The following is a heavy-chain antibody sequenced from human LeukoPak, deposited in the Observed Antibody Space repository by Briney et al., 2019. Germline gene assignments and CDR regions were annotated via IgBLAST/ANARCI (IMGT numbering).Heavy chain of an antibody. CDR1: GFTFSSYS. V-gene: IGHV3-21*01. Sequence: GGSLRLSCAASGFTFSSYSMNWVRQAPGKGLEWVSSISSSSSYIYYADSVKGRFTISRDNATNSLYLQRNSLRAEDTAVYYCARCPISSGYYYLDYWGQGTLVTVSS. D-gene: IGHD3-22*01. CDR3: ARCPISSGYYYLDY. CDR2: ISSSSSYI. J-gene: IGHJ4*02.